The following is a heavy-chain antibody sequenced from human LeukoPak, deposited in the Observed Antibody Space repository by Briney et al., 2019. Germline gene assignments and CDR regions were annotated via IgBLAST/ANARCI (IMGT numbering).Heavy chain of an antibody. CDR1: GFTFSNHT. CDR3: AKDNPITIFGVVIILDY. CDR2: ISSRSSNI. J-gene: IGHJ4*02. V-gene: IGHV3-21*01. D-gene: IGHD3-3*01. Sequence: GGSLRLTCAASGFTFSNHTMNWVRQAPGKGLEWVSSISSRSSNIYYTRSVKGRFTISRDNAKNSLYLQMSSLRAEDTAVYYCAKDNPITIFGVVIILDYWGQGTLVTVSS.